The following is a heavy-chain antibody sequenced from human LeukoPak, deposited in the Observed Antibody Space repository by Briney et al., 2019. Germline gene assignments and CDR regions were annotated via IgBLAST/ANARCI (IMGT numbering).Heavy chain of an antibody. V-gene: IGHV3-21*01. CDR1: GFSFSCYS. D-gene: IGHD1-1*01. CDR2: ISSASNYI. J-gene: IGHJ4*02. CDR3: ARVDWNDRKYYSDY. Sequence: GGSLRLSCVASGFSFSCYSMIWVRQAPGKGLEWVSSISSASNYISYADSLKGRFTISRDNAKTSLYLQMNSLRVEDTAVYYCARVDWNDRKYYSDYWGQGTLVTVSS.